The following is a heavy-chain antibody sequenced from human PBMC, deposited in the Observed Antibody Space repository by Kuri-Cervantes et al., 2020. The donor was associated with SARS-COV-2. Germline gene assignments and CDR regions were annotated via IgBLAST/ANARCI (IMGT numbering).Heavy chain of an antibody. D-gene: IGHD3-16*01. V-gene: IGHV3-23*01. CDR2: ISGSGGST. CDR3: ATAVREPFGGY. J-gene: IGHJ4*02. CDR1: GFTFSSYA. Sequence: GGPLRLSCAASGFTFSSYAMSWVRQAPGKGLEWVSAISGSGGSTYYADSVKGRFTISRDNSKNTLYLQMNSLRAEDTAVYYCATAVREPFGGYWGQGTLVTVSS.